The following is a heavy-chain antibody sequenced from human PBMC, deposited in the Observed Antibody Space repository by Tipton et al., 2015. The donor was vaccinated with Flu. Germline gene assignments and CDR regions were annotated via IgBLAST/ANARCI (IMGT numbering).Heavy chain of an antibody. CDR1: GFTFSGHW. CDR2: INKDGSTT. Sequence: SLRLSCAASGFTFSGHWMHWVRQAPGKGLVWVSHINKDGSTTDYADSVKGRFTISRDNAKNTVYLQMNSLRAEDTAVYYCAKDLYGSDTYYFDHWGQGTLVTASS. CDR3: AKDLYGSDTYYFDH. D-gene: IGHD3-16*01. J-gene: IGHJ4*02. V-gene: IGHV3-74*01.